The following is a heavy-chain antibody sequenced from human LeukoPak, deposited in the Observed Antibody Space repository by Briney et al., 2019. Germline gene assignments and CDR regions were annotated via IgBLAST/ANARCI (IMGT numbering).Heavy chain of an antibody. CDR1: GYTFTSYG. Sequence: GASVKVSCKASGYTFTSYGISWVRQATGQGLEWMGWISTYNGNTNYAQNLQGRVTMTTDTSTNTAYMELRSLRSDDTAVYYCARASASTVTSPWGQGTLVTVSS. CDR3: ARASASTVTSP. D-gene: IGHD4-17*01. CDR2: ISTYNGNT. V-gene: IGHV1-18*01. J-gene: IGHJ5*02.